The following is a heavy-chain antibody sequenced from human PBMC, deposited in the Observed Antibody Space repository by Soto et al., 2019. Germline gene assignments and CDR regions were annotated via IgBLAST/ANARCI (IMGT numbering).Heavy chain of an antibody. CDR2: IIPIIAKV. CDR3: ARVGLHLGELYKYYYGMDV. D-gene: IGHD3-16*01. V-gene: IGHV1-69*12. CDR1: GGRFRSYA. J-gene: IGHJ6*02. Sequence: QVQLVQSGAEVEKAGSSVKVSCRASGGRFRSYAITWVRQAPGQGLEWMGGIIPIIAKVDYAQKFQGRVTMTADESTTTVYMELRSLRSEDTAVYYCARVGLHLGELYKYYYGMDVWGQGTTVTVSS.